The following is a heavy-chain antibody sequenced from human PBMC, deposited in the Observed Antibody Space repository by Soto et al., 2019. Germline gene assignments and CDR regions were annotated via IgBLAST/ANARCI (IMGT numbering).Heavy chain of an antibody. V-gene: IGHV3-21*01. CDR1: GFTFSSYS. CDR3: ASRSIAVAGHDAFDI. CDR2: ISSSSSYI. D-gene: IGHD6-19*01. Sequence: EVQLVESGGGLVKPGGSLRLSCAASGFTFSSYSMNWVRQAPGKGLEWVSSISSSSSYIYYADSVKGRFTISRDNAKNARYLPMNSLRAEDTAVYYCASRSIAVAGHDAFDIWGQGTMVTVSS. J-gene: IGHJ3*02.